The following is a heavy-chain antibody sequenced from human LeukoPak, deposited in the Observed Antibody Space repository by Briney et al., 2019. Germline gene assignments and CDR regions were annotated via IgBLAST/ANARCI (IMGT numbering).Heavy chain of an antibody. CDR2: FDSEDGET. Sequence: GASVTVSCKVSGYTLTELSMHWVRQAPGKGLEWMGGFDSEDGETIYAQKAQGRVTMTEDTSTDTAYMELSSLRSEDTAVYYCATDMVPAARNSYAFDIWGQGTMVTVSS. D-gene: IGHD2-2*01. V-gene: IGHV1-24*01. CDR1: GYTLTELS. CDR3: ATDMVPAARNSYAFDI. J-gene: IGHJ3*02.